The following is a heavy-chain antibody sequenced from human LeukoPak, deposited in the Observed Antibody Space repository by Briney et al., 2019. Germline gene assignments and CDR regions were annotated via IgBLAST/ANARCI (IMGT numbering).Heavy chain of an antibody. D-gene: IGHD3-22*01. Sequence: KPSETLSLTCTVSGGSISSHYWSWIRQPPGKELEWIGYIYYSGSTNYNPSLKSRVTISVDTSKNQFSLKLSSVTAADTAVYYCAREGYYYDSSGYWRDYYFDYWGQGTLVTVSS. CDR1: GGSISSHY. J-gene: IGHJ4*02. V-gene: IGHV4-59*11. CDR2: IYYSGST. CDR3: AREGYYYDSSGYWRDYYFDY.